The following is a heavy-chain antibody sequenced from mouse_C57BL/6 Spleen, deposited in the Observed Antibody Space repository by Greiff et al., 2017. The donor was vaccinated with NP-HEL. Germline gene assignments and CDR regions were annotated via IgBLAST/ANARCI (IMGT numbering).Heavy chain of an antibody. CDR3: ARSGAYGKPYFDY. J-gene: IGHJ2*01. V-gene: IGHV1-53*01. CDR2: INPSNGGT. D-gene: IGHD2-1*01. CDR1: GYTFTSYW. Sequence: VQLQQPGTELVKPGASVKLSCKASGYTFTSYWMHWVKQRPGQGLEWIGNINPSNGGTNYNEKFKSKATLTVDKSSSTAYRQLSSLTSEDSAVYYCARSGAYGKPYFDYWGQGTTLTVSS.